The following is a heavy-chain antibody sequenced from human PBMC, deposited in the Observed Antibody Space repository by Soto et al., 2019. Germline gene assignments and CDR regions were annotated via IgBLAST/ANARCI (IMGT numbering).Heavy chain of an antibody. CDR2: ITPSSGST. J-gene: IGHJ4*02. CDR3: AREVSTKTAPIDY. D-gene: IGHD2-21*02. CDR1: GYTFTTYY. V-gene: IGHV1-46*01. Sequence: QVQLVQSGAEVKNPGASVKISCKASGYTFTTYYMHWLRQARGQGLEWMGIITPSSGSTRYEQKFQDRVTMTRETSTSTVYMELGSLRSEDTAVYYCAREVSTKTAPIDYWGQGTLVTVSS.